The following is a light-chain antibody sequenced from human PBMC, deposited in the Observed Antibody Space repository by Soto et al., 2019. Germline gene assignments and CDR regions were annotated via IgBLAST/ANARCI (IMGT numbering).Light chain of an antibody. V-gene: IGKV1-9*01. CDR3: QQLNSYPRT. CDR1: QGISSY. Sequence: IQLTQSPSSLSASVGDRVTITCRASQGISSYLAWYQQKPGKARKLLIYAASTLQSGVPSRFSGSGSETDFTLTISSLQPEDFATYYCQQLNSYPRTFGPGTKVDIK. CDR2: AAS. J-gene: IGKJ3*01.